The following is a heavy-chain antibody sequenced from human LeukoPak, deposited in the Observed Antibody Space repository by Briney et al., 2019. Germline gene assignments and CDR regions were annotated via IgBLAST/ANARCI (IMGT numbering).Heavy chain of an antibody. CDR2: ISSSSSYI. Sequence: GGSLRLSCAASGFTFSSYSMNWVRQAPGKGLESVSSISSSSSYIYYADSVKGRFTISRDNAKNSLYLQMNSLRAEDTAVYYCARDGGYRAIDYWGQGTLVTVSS. CDR1: GFTFSSYS. D-gene: IGHD5-12*01. CDR3: ARDGGYRAIDY. J-gene: IGHJ4*02. V-gene: IGHV3-21*01.